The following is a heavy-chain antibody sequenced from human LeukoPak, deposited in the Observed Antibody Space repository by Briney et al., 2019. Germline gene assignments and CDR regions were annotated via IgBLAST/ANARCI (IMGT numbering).Heavy chain of an antibody. CDR2: IYHSGST. CDR3: ARLFLMGSTPLYFDY. J-gene: IGHJ4*02. CDR1: GYSLSSDYY. D-gene: IGHD2-8*01. V-gene: IGHV4-38-2*01. Sequence: SETLSLTCGVAGYSLSSDYYWGWIRQPPGKGLEWIGNIYHSGSTYYNPSLESRATISIDTSKNQFTLKLSSVTAADTAVYYCARLFLMGSTPLYFDYWGQGTLVTVSS.